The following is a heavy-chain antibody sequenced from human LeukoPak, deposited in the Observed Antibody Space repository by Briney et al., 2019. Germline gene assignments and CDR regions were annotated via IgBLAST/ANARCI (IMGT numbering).Heavy chain of an antibody. V-gene: IGHV4-39*01. CDR2: MYYSGSS. CDR1: GGSISSSSYY. Sequence: SETLSLTCTVSGGSISSSSYYWDWIRQSPGKGLEWIGSMYYSGSSYYNPSLKSRVTIFVDTSKNQFSLQLSSVTATDTAVYYCARVMVRGVSFFDYWGQGTLVTVSS. J-gene: IGHJ4*02. D-gene: IGHD3-10*01. CDR3: ARVMVRGVSFFDY.